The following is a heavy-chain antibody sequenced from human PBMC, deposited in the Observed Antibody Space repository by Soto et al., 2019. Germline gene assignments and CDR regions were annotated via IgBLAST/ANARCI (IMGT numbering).Heavy chain of an antibody. Sequence: QVQLVQSGPEVKKLGSSVKVSCKTSGGSLSTNPISWVRQAPGQGLEWMGGTGSGTGPGNHAQKFQGRLTVTAEKSTGTVYMELTNLSSEDTAVYYCARRDSGGCFRFFDSWGEGTLVTVSS. J-gene: IGHJ4*02. V-gene: IGHV1-69*06. CDR3: ARRDSGGCFRFFDS. CDR1: GGSLSTNP. CDR2: TGSGTGPG. D-gene: IGHD2-15*01.